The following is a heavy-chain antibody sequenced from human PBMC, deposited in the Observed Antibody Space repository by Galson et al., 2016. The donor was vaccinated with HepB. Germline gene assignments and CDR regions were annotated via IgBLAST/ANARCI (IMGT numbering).Heavy chain of an antibody. CDR3: ARGPPPDVNIESTKGVDY. D-gene: IGHD5/OR15-5a*01. CDR2: INSRSTHR. CDR1: GFNINSYN. V-gene: IGHV3-21*01. J-gene: IGHJ4*02. Sequence: SLRLSCAASGFNINSYNMIWVRQAPGKGLEWVSSINSRSTHRSHADSVKGRFTMSRDNAKNSLILQMNSLRLEDTAGYYCARGPPPDVNIESTKGVDYWGQGTLVTVSS.